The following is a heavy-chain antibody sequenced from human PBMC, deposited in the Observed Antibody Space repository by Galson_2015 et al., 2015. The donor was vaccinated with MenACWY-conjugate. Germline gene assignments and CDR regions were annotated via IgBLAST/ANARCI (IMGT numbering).Heavy chain of an antibody. J-gene: IGHJ3*01. Sequence: SLRLSCAASGSTLSSYAMSWVRQAPAKGLEWVSVISGSGDSTYHADFVKGRFNISRDNSKNTVYLQMNSLRAEDTAVYYCAKGIRSGNRKAFDVWGQGTMVTVSS. V-gene: IGHV3-23*01. CDR3: AKGIRSGNRKAFDV. CDR1: GSTLSSYA. D-gene: IGHD1-14*01. CDR2: ISGSGDST.